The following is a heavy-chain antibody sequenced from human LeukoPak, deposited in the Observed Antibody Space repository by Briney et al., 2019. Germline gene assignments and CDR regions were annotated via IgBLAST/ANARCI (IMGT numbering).Heavy chain of an antibody. D-gene: IGHD3-10*01. Sequence: SETLSLTCAVYGGSFSGYFWSWIRPPPGKGLEWIGEINHSGSTNYNPSLKSRVTISVATSKNQFSLKLSSVTAADTAVYYCARGAIYYGSGSYYGSRYYYYGMDVWGQGTTITVSS. CDR1: GGSFSGYF. J-gene: IGHJ6*02. CDR2: INHSGST. CDR3: ARGAIYYGSGSYYGSRYYYYGMDV. V-gene: IGHV4-34*01.